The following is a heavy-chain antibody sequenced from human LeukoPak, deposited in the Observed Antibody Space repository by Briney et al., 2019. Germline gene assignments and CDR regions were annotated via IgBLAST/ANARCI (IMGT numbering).Heavy chain of an antibody. J-gene: IGHJ4*02. V-gene: IGHV4-39*01. Sequence: SETLSLTCTVSGGSISSSSYYWGWIRQPPGKGLEWIGNIYYNGDTYYNASLRSRVTISVDTSKNRFSLNLNSVTAADTAVYFCARLREYTDGPPGYWGQGTLVTVSS. CDR2: IYYNGDT. CDR1: GGSISSSSYY. CDR3: ARLREYTDGPPGY. D-gene: IGHD5-18*01.